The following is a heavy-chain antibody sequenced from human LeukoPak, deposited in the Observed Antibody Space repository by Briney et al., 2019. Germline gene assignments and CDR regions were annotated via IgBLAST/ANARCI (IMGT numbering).Heavy chain of an antibody. Sequence: ASVKVSCKASGYTFTGYYMHWVRHAPGQGPEWMGWITPNNGVSNYAQKFQGRVTMSRDTSIITAYMELSRLRSDDTAVYYCATAGSSRAAFDIWRQGTMVTVSS. J-gene: IGHJ3*02. CDR1: GYTFTGYY. D-gene: IGHD3-10*01. CDR2: ITPNNGVS. CDR3: ATAGSSRAAFDI. V-gene: IGHV1-2*02.